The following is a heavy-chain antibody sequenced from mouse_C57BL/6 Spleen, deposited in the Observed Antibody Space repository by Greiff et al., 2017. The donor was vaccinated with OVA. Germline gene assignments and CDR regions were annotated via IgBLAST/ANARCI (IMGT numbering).Heavy chain of an antibody. CDR2: IYPSDSET. V-gene: IGHV1-61*01. J-gene: IGHJ1*03. Sequence: QVQLQQPGAELVRPGSSVTLSCKASGYTFTSYWMDWVKQRPGQGLEWIGNIYPSDSETHYNQKLKDKATLTVDKSSSTAYMQRSSLTSEDSAVYYCARGAYYSNFWYFDVWGTGTTVTVSS. D-gene: IGHD2-5*01. CDR1: GYTFTSYW. CDR3: ARGAYYSNFWYFDV.